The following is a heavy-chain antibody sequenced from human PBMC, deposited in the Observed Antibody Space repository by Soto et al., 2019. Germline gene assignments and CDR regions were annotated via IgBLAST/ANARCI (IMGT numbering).Heavy chain of an antibody. CDR1: GVTFRNHV. D-gene: IGHD3-10*01. Sequence: SVKVSCKASGVTFRNHVFNWVRQAPGQGLEWMGGIIPIIGTPNYAQKFQGRVTITADASTSTVYLEVSSLRSQDTAVYYCARDLEFRDGNISHLDYWGQGTLVTVSS. J-gene: IGHJ4*02. CDR3: ARDLEFRDGNISHLDY. CDR2: IIPIIGTP. V-gene: IGHV1-69*13.